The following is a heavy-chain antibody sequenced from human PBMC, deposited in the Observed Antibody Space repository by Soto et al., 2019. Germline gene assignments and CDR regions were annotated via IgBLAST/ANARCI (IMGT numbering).Heavy chain of an antibody. J-gene: IGHJ4*02. Sequence: PSETLALTCTVSGGAFRGYFWTWIRQPPGKGLEWLAEINHSGITNYNPAVESRVSMSVDTSKNQFSPRLYSVTAADTAVYYCVRGPYNYNSRYFDYWGQRTLVT. CDR3: VRGPYNYNSRYFDY. CDR2: INHSGIT. V-gene: IGHV4-34*01. D-gene: IGHD1-1*01. CDR1: GGAFRGYF.